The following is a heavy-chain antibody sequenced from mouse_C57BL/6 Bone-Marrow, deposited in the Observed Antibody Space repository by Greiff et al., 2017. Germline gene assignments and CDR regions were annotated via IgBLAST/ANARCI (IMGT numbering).Heavy chain of an antibody. Sequence: VQLQQPGAELVKPGASVKMSCKASGYTFTSYWITWVKQRPGQGLEWIGDIYPGSGSTNYNEKFKSKATLTVDTSSSPAYMQRSSLTSEDSAVYYCASYSNYFDYWGQGTTLTVSS. V-gene: IGHV1-55*01. CDR3: ASYSNYFDY. CDR1: GYTFTSYW. D-gene: IGHD2-5*01. J-gene: IGHJ2*01. CDR2: IYPGSGST.